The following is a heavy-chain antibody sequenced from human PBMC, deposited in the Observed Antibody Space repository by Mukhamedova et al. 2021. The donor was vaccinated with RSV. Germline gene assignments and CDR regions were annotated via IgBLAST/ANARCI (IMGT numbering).Heavy chain of an antibody. CDR3: ARETPHCGGDYIDY. V-gene: IGHV3-48*03. D-gene: IGHD2-21*01. J-gene: IGHJ4*02. Sequence: YYAGSVRGRFTMSRDNAKNSLFLQMNSLRVEDTGVYYCARETPHCGGDYIDYWGQGTLVTVSS.